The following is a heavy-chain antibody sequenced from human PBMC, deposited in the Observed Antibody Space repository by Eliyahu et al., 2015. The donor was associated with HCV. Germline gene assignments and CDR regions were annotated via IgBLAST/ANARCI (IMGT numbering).Heavy chain of an antibody. V-gene: IGHV4-61*01. D-gene: IGHD5-12*01. CDR1: GGSVSSGSYY. CDR3: ARYSGSTKAAFDI. CDR2: IYYSGST. Sequence: QVQLQESGPGLVKPSETLSLTCTVSGGSVSSGSYYWSWIRQPPGKGLEGIGYIYYSGSTNYNPSLKSRVTISVDTSKNQFSLKLSSVTAADTAVYYCARYSGSTKAAFDIWGQGTMVTVSS. J-gene: IGHJ3*02.